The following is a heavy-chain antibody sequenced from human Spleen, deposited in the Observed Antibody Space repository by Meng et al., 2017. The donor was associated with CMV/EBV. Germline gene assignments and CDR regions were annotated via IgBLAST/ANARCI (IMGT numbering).Heavy chain of an antibody. CDR3: ARELEHLFDY. J-gene: IGHJ4*02. CDR2: INPNSGGT. CDR1: GFRFSAYY. V-gene: IGHV1-2*02. D-gene: IGHD1/OR15-1a*01. Sequence: ASVKVSCKTSGFRFSAYYLHWVRQAPGQGLEWMGWINPNSGGTNYAQKFQGRVTMTRDTSISTAYMELSRLRSDDTAVYYCARELEHLFDYWGQGTLVTVSS.